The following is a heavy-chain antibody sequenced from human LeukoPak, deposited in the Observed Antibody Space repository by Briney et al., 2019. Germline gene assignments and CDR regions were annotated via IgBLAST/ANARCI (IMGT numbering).Heavy chain of an antibody. CDR3: ARGRNTVTTPFDY. CDR1: GYTFTRYY. D-gene: IGHD4-17*01. J-gene: IGHJ4*02. Sequence: ASVKVSCKASGYTFTRYYMHWVRQAPGPGLEWMGIINPSGGSARYAQKFQGRVTMTRDTFTSTVYMEVSSLRSEDTAVYYCARGRNTVTTPFDYWGQGTLVTVSS. V-gene: IGHV1-46*01. CDR2: INPSGGSA.